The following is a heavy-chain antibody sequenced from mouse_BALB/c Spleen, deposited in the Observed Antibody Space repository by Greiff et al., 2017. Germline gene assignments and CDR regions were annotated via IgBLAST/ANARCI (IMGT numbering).Heavy chain of an antibody. V-gene: IGHV5-9-3*01. CDR2: ISSGGSYT. D-gene: IGHD2-4*01. CDR1: GFTFSSYA. CDR3: ARHRGYDYYYFDY. Sequence: EVQLQESGGGLVKPGGSLKLSCAASGFTFSSYAMSWVRQTPEKRLEWVATISSGGSYTYYPDSVKGRFTISRDNAKNTLYLQMSSLRSEDTAMYYCARHRGYDYYYFDYWGQGTTLTVSS. J-gene: IGHJ2*01.